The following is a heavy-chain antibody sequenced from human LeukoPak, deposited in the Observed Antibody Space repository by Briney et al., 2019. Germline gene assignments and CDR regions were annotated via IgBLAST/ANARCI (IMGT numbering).Heavy chain of an antibody. Sequence: SVKVSCKASGGTFSSYAISWVRQAPGPGLEWMGGIIPIFGTANHAQKFQGRVTITTDESTSTAYMELSSLRSEDTAVYYCARSEYDFWSGYRFDYWGRGTLVTVSS. CDR2: IIPIFGTA. J-gene: IGHJ4*02. CDR3: ARSEYDFWSGYRFDY. V-gene: IGHV1-69*05. D-gene: IGHD3-3*01. CDR1: GGTFSSYA.